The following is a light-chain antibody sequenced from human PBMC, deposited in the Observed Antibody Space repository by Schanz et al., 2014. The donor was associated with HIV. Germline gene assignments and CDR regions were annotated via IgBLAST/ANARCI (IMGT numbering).Light chain of an antibody. CDR2: GNS. Sequence: QSVLTQPPSVSGAPGQRVTISCTGSSSNIGAGYDVHWYQQLPGTAPKIIVYGNSNRPSGVPDRFSASKSGTSASLDITGLQAEDEADYYCQSYESGLNAVVFGGGTKLTVL. CDR1: SSNIGAGYD. V-gene: IGLV1-40*01. J-gene: IGLJ2*01. CDR3: QSYESGLNAVV.